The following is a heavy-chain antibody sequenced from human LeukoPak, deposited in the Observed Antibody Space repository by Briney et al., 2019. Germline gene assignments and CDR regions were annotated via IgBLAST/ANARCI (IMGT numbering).Heavy chain of an antibody. J-gene: IGHJ4*02. D-gene: IGHD1-26*01. Sequence: GASVKVSCKAYGYTFTDYYMHWVRQAPGQGLEWMGRINPNIGGTNFAQKFQGRVTMTRDTSINTAYMELSRLTPDDTAVYYCARDRGAGGWECGTYWGQGTLVTVSS. V-gene: IGHV1-2*06. CDR3: ARDRGAGGWECGTY. CDR1: GYTFTDYY. CDR2: INPNIGGT.